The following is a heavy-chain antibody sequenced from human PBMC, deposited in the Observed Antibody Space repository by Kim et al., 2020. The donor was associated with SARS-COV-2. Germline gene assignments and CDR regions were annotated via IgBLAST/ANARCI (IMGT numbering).Heavy chain of an antibody. CDR1: GFTFSSYG. CDR2: ISYDGSNK. V-gene: IGHV3-30*18. CDR3: AKDLSVYSSSSGFYYYYYGMDV. D-gene: IGHD6-6*01. J-gene: IGHJ6*02. Sequence: GGSLRLSCAASGFTFSSYGMHWVRQAPGKGLEWVAVISYDGSNKYYADSVKGRFTISRDNSKNTLYLQMNSLRAEDTAVYYCAKDLSVYSSSSGFYYYYYGMDVWGQGTTVTVSS.